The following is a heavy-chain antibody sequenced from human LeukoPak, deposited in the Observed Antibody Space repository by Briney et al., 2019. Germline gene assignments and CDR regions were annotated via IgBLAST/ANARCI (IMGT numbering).Heavy chain of an antibody. V-gene: IGHV3-21*01. D-gene: IGHD3-10*01. CDR3: AFLSNVGLFDY. CDR1: GFTFSSYS. J-gene: IGHJ4*02. Sequence: GGSLRLSCAASGFTFSSYSMNWVRQAPGKGLEWVSSISSSSSYIYYADSVKGRFTISRDNAKSSLYLQMNSLRAEDTAVYYCAFLSNVGLFDYWGQGTLVTVSS. CDR2: ISSSSSYI.